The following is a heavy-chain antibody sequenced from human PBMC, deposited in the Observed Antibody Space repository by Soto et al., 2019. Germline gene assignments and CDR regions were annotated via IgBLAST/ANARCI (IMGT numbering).Heavy chain of an antibody. Sequence: QVQLVESGGGVVQPGRSLRLSCAASGFTFSSYAMHWVRQALGKGLEWVAVISYDGSNKYYADSVKGRFTISRDNSKNTLYLQMNSLRAEDTAVYYCARDLRAVHFDYWGQGTLVTVSS. J-gene: IGHJ4*02. V-gene: IGHV3-30-3*01. CDR2: ISYDGSNK. D-gene: IGHD6-19*01. CDR1: GFTFSSYA. CDR3: ARDLRAVHFDY.